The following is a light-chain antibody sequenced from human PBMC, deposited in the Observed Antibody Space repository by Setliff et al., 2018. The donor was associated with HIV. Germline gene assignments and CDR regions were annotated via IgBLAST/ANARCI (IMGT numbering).Light chain of an antibody. J-gene: IGKJ4*01. CDR3: QQTFSTALS. Sequence: DIEMTQSPSSLSASVGDRVTITCRASQMVTRYLNWYQQKPGKAPKVLIYDTSNLKNGVPSRFSGSGSGAEFTLTISSLQPEDVATYYCQQTFSTALSFGGGTKVDIK. CDR1: QMVTRY. V-gene: IGKV1-39*01. CDR2: DTS.